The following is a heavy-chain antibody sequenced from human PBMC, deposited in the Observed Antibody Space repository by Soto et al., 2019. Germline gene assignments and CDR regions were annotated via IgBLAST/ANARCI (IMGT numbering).Heavy chain of an antibody. CDR1: GYSFARYW. CDR2: IDPSDSQC. V-gene: IGHV5-10-1*01. J-gene: IGHJ4*02. Sequence: GESLKISWKGSGYSFARYWITWVGEKPGKGLEWMGRIDPSDSQCYYIPAFRGHVTISATKSITTVFLQWSSLRASVIAMSYFARQIYDSDTAPYFQYYLESWGQGTPVTVSS. D-gene: IGHD5-18*01. CDR3: ARQIYDSDTAPYFQYYLES.